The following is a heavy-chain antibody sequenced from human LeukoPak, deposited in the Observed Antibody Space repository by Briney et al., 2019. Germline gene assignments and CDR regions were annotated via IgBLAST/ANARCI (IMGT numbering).Heavy chain of an antibody. D-gene: IGHD3-10*01. J-gene: IGHJ4*02. V-gene: IGHV4-59*08. CDR2: IYYSGST. CDR1: GGSISSYY. Sequence: SETLSLTCTVSGGSISSYYWSWIRQPPGKGLEWIGYIYYSGSTNYNPSLKSRVTISVDTSKNQFSLKLSSVTAADTAVYYCASRSQVRGVIIFDYWGQGTLVTVSS. CDR3: ASRSQVRGVIIFDY.